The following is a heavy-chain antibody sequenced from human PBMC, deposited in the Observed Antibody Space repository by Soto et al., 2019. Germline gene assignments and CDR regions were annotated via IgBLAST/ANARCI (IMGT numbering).Heavy chain of an antibody. D-gene: IGHD2-15*01. CDR2: IWYHLSNK. CDR3: ARDGSCSGGSCPVHGMDV. CDR1: GFTFSSYG. J-gene: IGHJ6*02. V-gene: IGHV3-33*01. Sequence: HPWWALRLSCAPYGFTFSSYGMHWVRQAPGKGLEWVAVIWYHLSNKYYADPVKGRFTISRDNSKNTLYLQMNSLRAEDTAVYYCARDGSCSGGSCPVHGMDVWGQGTTVTVPS.